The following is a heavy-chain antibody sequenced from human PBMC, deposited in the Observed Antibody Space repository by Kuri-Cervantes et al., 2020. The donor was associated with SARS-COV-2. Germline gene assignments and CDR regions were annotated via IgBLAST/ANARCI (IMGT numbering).Heavy chain of an antibody. CDR3: TTDSITGPIMDV. CDR2: IKSKTDGGTT. V-gene: IGHV3-15*01. Sequence: GGSLRLSCAASGFTFSSYGMHWVRQAPGKGLEWVGRIKSKTDGGTTDYAAPVKGRFTISRDDSKNTLYLQMNSLKTEDTAVYYCTTDSITGPIMDVWGKGTTVTVSS. J-gene: IGHJ6*03. CDR1: GFTFSSYG. D-gene: IGHD1-20*01.